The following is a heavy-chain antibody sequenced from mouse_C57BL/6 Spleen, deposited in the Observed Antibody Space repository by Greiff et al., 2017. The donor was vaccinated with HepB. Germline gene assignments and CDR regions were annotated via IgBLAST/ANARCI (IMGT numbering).Heavy chain of an antibody. CDR2: IDPSDSYT. J-gene: IGHJ2*01. CDR3: AKGDTFAFDY. D-gene: IGHD3-3*01. V-gene: IGHV1-69*01. Sequence: QVQLQQPGAELVMPGASVKLSCKASGYTFTSYWMHWVKQRPGQGLEWIGEIDPSDSYTTYNQKFKGKSTLTVDKSSSKAYMQLSSLTSEDSAVYYCAKGDTFAFDYWGQGTTLTVSS. CDR1: GYTFTSYW.